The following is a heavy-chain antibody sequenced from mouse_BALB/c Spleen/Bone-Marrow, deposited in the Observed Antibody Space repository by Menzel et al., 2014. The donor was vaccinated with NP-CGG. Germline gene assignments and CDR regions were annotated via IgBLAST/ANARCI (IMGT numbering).Heavy chain of an antibody. CDR3: ARDGNRGAY. V-gene: IGHV1-9*01. CDR2: ILPGSGST. J-gene: IGHJ3*01. CDR1: GYTFSSYW. Sequence: QVQLQQSGAELMKPGASVKISCKATGYTFSSYWIEWVKQRPGHGLEWIGEILPGSGSTNYNEKFKGKATFTADTSSNTAYMQLSSLTSEDSAVYYCARDGNRGAYWGQGTLVTVSA. D-gene: IGHD2-1*01.